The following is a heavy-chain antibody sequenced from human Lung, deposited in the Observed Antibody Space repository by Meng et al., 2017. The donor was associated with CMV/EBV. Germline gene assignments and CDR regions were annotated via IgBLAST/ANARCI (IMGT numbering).Heavy chain of an antibody. D-gene: IGHD6-19*01. CDR3: ARDPSNTSGRYAYFDY. J-gene: IGHJ4*02. CDR1: GYPFTHHG. CDR2: ISCYNGDT. V-gene: IGHV1-18*01. Sequence: QLPLLQSGAEVKTPGALMRVSCKASGYPFTHHGISWIRQATGQGLEWMGWISCYNGDTNYAQKFQGRVTMTTDTSTSTAYMDLRSLRSDDTAVYYCARDPSNTSGRYAYFDYWGQGTLVTVSS.